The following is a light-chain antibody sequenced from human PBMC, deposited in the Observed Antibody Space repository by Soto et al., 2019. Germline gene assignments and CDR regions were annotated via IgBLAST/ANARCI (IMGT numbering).Light chain of an antibody. V-gene: IGKV1-5*01. J-gene: IGKJ5*01. CDR3: QQYYSYPIT. CDR1: HMFSGC. CDR2: AAS. Sequence: DIKMTQSPSTLSASVGDTVTVTCRASHMFSGCLSCYQQGPGEAPKLLIYAASTLQSGVPSRFSGSGSGTDFTLTISCLQSEDFATYYCQQYYSYPITFGQGTRLEIK.